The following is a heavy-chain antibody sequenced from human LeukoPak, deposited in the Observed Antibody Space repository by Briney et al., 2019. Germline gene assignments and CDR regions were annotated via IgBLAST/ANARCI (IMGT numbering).Heavy chain of an antibody. J-gene: IGHJ4*02. V-gene: IGHV3-53*01. CDR3: AREAFKGVVPFDY. Sequence: GGSLRLSCAASGFTVSSNYMSWVRQAPGKGLEWVSVIYSGGSTYYADSVKGRFTISRDNSKNTLYLQMNSLRAEDTAVYYCAREAFKGVVPFDYWGQGTLVTVSS. CDR2: IYSGGST. CDR1: GFTVSSNY. D-gene: IGHD2-21*01.